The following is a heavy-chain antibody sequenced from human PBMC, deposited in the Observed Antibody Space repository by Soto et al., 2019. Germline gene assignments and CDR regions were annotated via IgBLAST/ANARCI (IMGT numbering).Heavy chain of an antibody. CDR1: GGSISSSNW. CDR2: INHSGST. Sequence: SETLSLTCAVSGGSISSSNWRRWVRQPPGKGLEWIGEINHSGSTNYNPSLKSRVSISVDTSKNQFSLSLTSVTAADTAVYYCARGRPLYASGNYLNYWGQGTLVKVSS. D-gene: IGHD3-10*01. V-gene: IGHV4-4*02. J-gene: IGHJ4*02. CDR3: ARGRPLYASGNYLNY.